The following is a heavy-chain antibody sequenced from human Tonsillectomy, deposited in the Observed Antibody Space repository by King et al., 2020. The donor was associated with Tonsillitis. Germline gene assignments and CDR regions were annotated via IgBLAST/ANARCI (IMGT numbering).Heavy chain of an antibody. D-gene: IGHD3-10*01. CDR2: IYHSGST. Sequence: VQLQESGPGLVKPSETLSLTCTVSGYSISSGYYWGWIRQPPGKGLEWIGSIYHSGSTYYNPSLKSRVTISVDTSKNQFSLKLKCVTAADTAVYYCARSLWFGELLGYWGQGTLVTVSS. CDR1: GYSISSGYY. V-gene: IGHV4-38-2*02. J-gene: IGHJ4*02. CDR3: ARSLWFGELLGY.